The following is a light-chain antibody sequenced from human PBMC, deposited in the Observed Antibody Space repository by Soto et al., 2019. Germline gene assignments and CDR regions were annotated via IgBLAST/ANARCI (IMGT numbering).Light chain of an antibody. Sequence: QSVLIQPPSASGTPGQRVTISCSGISSNIGSNTVNWYLQLPGTAPKLLIYNNSQRPSGVPDRFSGSKSGTSASLAISGLQSEDEADYYCAAWDDSPNGPVFGGGTKLTVL. V-gene: IGLV1-44*01. CDR3: AAWDDSPNGPV. J-gene: IGLJ2*01. CDR1: SSNIGSNT. CDR2: NNS.